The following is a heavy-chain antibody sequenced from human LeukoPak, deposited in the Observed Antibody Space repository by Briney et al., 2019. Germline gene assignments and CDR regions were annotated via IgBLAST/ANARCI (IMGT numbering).Heavy chain of an antibody. V-gene: IGHV1-8*02. D-gene: IGHD6-19*01. Sequence: ASVKVSCKASGYTFTSYYMHWVRQATGQGLEWMGWMNPNSGNTGYAQKFQGRVTMTRNTSISTAYMELSSLRSEDTAVYYCARVPYSSGWYPDFDYWGQGTLVTVSS. CDR1: GYTFTSYY. J-gene: IGHJ4*02. CDR2: MNPNSGNT. CDR3: ARVPYSSGWYPDFDY.